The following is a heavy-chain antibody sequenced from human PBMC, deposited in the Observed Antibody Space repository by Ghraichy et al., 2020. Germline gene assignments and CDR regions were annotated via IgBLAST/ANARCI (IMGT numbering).Heavy chain of an antibody. CDR1: GFTFSSYS. Sequence: GGSLRLSCAASGFTFSSYSMNWVRQAPGKGLEWVSCISSSSSTIYYADSVKGRFTISRDNAKNSLYLQMNSLRDEDTAVYYCASAYTYYEFWCGYYSPYYFDYGGQGTRVTVSS. CDR3: ASAYTYYEFWCGYYSPYYFDY. CDR2: ISSSSSTI. J-gene: IGHJ4*02. V-gene: IGHV3-48*02. D-gene: IGHD3-3*01.